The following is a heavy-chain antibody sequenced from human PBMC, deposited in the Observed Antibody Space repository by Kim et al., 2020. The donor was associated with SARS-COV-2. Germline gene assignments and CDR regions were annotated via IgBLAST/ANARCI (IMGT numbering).Heavy chain of an antibody. CDR1: GFTFSCCG. D-gene: IGHD2-21*02. CDR3: AKEAYGDWSDPFDS. J-gene: IGHJ4*02. CDR2: ISYDGDVQ. V-gene: IGHV3-30*18. Sequence: GGSLRLSCTASGFTFSCCGMHWVRQPPGKGLEWVATISYDGDVQNYADSVKGRFTISRDNSRNSLSLQMNTLRPDDTALYYCAKEAYGDWSDPFDSWGQGTLVTVSS.